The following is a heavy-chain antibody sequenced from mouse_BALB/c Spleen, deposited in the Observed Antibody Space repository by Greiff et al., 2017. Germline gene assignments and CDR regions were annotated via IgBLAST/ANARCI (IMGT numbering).Heavy chain of an antibody. CDR1: GYTFTDYA. V-gene: IGHV1S137*01. J-gene: IGHJ4*01. D-gene: IGHD2-4*01. CDR3: ARRKGVYYDYDGYAMDY. Sequence: VKLVESGAELVRPGVSVKISCKGSGYTFTDYAMHWVKQSHAKSLEWIGVISTYYGDASYNQKFKGKATMTVDKSSSTAYMELARLTSEDSAIYYCARRKGVYYDYDGYAMDYWGQGTSVTVSS. CDR2: ISTYYGDA.